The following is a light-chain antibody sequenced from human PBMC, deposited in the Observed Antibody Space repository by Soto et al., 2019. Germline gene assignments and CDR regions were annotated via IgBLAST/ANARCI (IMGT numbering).Light chain of an antibody. CDR2: ASS. Sequence: EIVLTRSPGTLSLSPGESATLSCRASQGLRSSDLAWYQQRPGQAPRLLIYASSSRAAGVPGRFSGSGSGTDFTLTISRLEPEDFALYYCQHYGNSDTFGQGTKLEIK. J-gene: IGKJ2*01. CDR1: QGLRSSD. V-gene: IGKV3-20*01. CDR3: QHYGNSDT.